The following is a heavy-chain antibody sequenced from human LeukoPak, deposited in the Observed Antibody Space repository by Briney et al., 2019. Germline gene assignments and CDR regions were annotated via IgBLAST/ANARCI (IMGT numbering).Heavy chain of an antibody. J-gene: IGHJ4*02. V-gene: IGHV3-11*06. CDR3: ARSVLYSSTSFPDY. Sequence: PGGSLRLSCAASGFTFSDYYMTWIRQAPGKGLEWVSYISSSTGYTNYADSVKGRFTISRDNAKNLLYLQMNSLRAEDTAVYYCARSVLYSSTSFPDYWGQGTLVTVSS. CDR2: ISSSTGYT. CDR1: GFTFSDYY. D-gene: IGHD6-13*01.